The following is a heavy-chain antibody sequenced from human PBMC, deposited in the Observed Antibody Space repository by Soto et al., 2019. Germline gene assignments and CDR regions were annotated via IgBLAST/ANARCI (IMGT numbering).Heavy chain of an antibody. CDR2: IYPGDSDT. V-gene: IGHV5-51*01. D-gene: IGHD3-22*01. J-gene: IGHJ4*02. CDR1: GYSFTSYW. Sequence: PGESLKISCKGSGYSFTSYWIGWVRQMPGKGLEWMGIIYPGDSDTRYSPSFQGQVTISADKSISTAYLQWSSLKASDTAMYYCARRGDSSGYYLAFDYWGQGTLVTVSS. CDR3: ARRGDSSGYYLAFDY.